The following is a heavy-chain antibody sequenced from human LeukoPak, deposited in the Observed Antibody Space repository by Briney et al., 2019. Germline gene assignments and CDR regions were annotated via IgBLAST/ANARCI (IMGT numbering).Heavy chain of an antibody. CDR3: ARRPGGFDY. D-gene: IGHD1-26*01. V-gene: IGHV3-48*03. CDR2: ITSSGTTI. CDR1: GFVFSRDE. J-gene: IGHJ4*02. Sequence: AGGSLRLSCAASGFVFSRDEMNWVRQAPGKGLEWVSSITSSGTTIYYGDSVKGRFTISRDNAKNSLYLQMNSLRAEDTAVYYCARRPGGFDYWGQGTLVTVSS.